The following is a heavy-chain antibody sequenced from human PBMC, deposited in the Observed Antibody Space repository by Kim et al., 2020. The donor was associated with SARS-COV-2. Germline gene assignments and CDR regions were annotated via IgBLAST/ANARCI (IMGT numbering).Heavy chain of an antibody. V-gene: IGHV3-23*01. J-gene: IGHJ4*02. CDR1: GFTFTSYA. CDR3: AKAGSSNTREGPDY. Sequence: GGSLRLSCAASGFTFTSYAMSWVRQAPGKGLEWVSSFGGNGKTYYPDSVQGRFTISRDNSKNTLYLQMNSLRAEDTALYYCAKAGSSNTREGPDYWGQGTLVTVSS. CDR2: FGGNGKT. D-gene: IGHD1-26*01.